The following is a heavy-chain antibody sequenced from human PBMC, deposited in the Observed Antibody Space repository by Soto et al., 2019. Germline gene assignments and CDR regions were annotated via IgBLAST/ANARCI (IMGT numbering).Heavy chain of an antibody. CDR3: ARDLGNYDILTGYYGYYYYYGMDV. D-gene: IGHD3-9*01. CDR2: IWYDGSNK. J-gene: IGHJ6*02. Sequence: GGSLRLSCAASGFTFSSYGMHWVRQAPGKGLEWVAVIWYDGSNKYYADSVKGRFTISRDNSKNTRYLQMNSLRAEDTAVYYCARDLGNYDILTGYYGYYYYYGMDVWGQGTTVTVSS. CDR1: GFTFSSYG. V-gene: IGHV3-33*01.